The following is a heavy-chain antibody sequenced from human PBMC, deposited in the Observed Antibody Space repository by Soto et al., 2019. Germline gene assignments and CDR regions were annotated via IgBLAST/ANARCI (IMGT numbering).Heavy chain of an antibody. CDR2: VKYDGTIT. V-gene: IGHV3-74*03. CDR3: ARGAKGGYYVDV. D-gene: IGHD6-13*01. CDR1: GFPFSSYW. J-gene: IGHJ6*03. Sequence: EVQLVESGGGSVQPGESLRLSCAASGFPFSSYWIHWVRQAPGKGLVWVSRVKYDGTITTYADSLRGRLSSSRDNAKNMIYVQMNSMRVEDTAVFYCARGAKGGYYVDVWGNGTTVTVSS.